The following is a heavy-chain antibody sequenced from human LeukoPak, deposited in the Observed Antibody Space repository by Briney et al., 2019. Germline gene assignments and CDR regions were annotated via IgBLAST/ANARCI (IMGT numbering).Heavy chain of an antibody. CDR2: INPNSGNT. D-gene: IGHD2-2*01. CDR3: ARGFTLARPAARVPFGY. V-gene: IGHV1-8*01. CDR1: GYTFTSYD. J-gene: IGHJ4*02. Sequence: GASVKVSCNASGYTFTSYDINWVGQAAGQGLEWMGWINPNSGNTGYAQKFQGRVTMTMNTSISTAYMELSSLRSEDTAVCYCARGFTLARPAARVPFGYWGQGTLVTVSS.